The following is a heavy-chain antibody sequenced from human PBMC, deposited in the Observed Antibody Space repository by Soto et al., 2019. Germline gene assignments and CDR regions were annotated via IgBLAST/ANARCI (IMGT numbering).Heavy chain of an antibody. Sequence: EVQVVESGGGLVKPGQSLRLSCTASGFTFADYAMSWFRQAPGKGLEWVGVVRSRAYGGTTDYAASVRGSFTISRDDSKIIAYLHMKTLRTEDTAVYYCARYTYTSRYSYFGMDVWGHGTTVTVSS. V-gene: IGHV3-49*05. CDR2: VRSRAYGGTT. CDR3: ARYTYTSRYSYFGMDV. J-gene: IGHJ6*02. D-gene: IGHD6-13*01. CDR1: GFTFADYA.